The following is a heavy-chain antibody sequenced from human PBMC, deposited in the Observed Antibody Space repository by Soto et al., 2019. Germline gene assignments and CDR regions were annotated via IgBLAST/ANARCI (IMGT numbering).Heavy chain of an antibody. CDR2: INSDGNST. J-gene: IGHJ4*02. V-gene: IGHV3-74*01. Sequence: EVQLVESGGGLVQPGGSLRLSCAASGFTFSPFWMHWVRQVPGKGPVWVSRINSDGNSTSYADSVKGRFTSSRDNAKNTLYLKTNSLRDEDTAVYYCARGSNHFDYGGKGTLVTVSS. D-gene: IGHD4-4*01. CDR3: ARGSNHFDY. CDR1: GFTFSPFW.